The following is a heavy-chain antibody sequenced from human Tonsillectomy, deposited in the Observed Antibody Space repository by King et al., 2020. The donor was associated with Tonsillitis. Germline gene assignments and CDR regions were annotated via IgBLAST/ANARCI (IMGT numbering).Heavy chain of an antibody. CDR2: ISYDGSNK. CDR3: AKDRTIGYSSGEYGMDV. D-gene: IGHD6-19*01. J-gene: IGHJ6*02. V-gene: IGHV3-30*18. CDR1: GFTFSSYG. Sequence: QLVQSGGGVVQPGRSLRLSCAASGFTFSSYGMHWVRQAPGKGLEWVALISYDGSNKNYVGSVKCRFAISRDNSKNTLLLLMNRLRGEDTAIYYCAKDRTIGYSSGEYGMDVWGQGTTVTVSS.